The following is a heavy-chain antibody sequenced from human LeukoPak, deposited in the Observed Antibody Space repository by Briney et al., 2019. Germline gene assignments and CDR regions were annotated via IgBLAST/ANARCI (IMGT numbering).Heavy chain of an antibody. CDR3: TTDPRHDYSSYYYYMDV. Sequence: GGSLRLSCAASGFTFSSYGMHWVRQAPGKGLEWVAVISYDGSNKYYADSVKGRFTISRDNSKNTLYLQMNSLKTEDTAVYYCTTDPRHDYSSYYYYMDVWGKGTTVTVSS. CDR1: GFTFSSYG. CDR2: ISYDGSNK. V-gene: IGHV3-30*03. J-gene: IGHJ6*03. D-gene: IGHD4-11*01.